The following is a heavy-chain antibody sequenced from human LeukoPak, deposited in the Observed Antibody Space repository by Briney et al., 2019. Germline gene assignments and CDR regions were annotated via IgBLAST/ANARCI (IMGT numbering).Heavy chain of an antibody. J-gene: IGHJ4*02. CDR2: ISGTGVST. V-gene: IGHV3-23*01. CDR1: GFTFSSDP. Sequence: GGSLRPSCAASGFTFSSDPMTWVRQAPGKGLEWVSTISGTGVSTFYADPVKGRFTISRDNSKNTLYLHMNSLSAEDTAIYYCAKDSFSSRWGQGTLVTVSS. CDR3: AKDSFSSR. D-gene: IGHD2-2*01.